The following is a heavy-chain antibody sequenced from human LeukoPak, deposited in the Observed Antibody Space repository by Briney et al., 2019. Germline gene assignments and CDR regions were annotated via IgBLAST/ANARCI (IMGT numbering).Heavy chain of an antibody. D-gene: IGHD2-15*01. CDR1: GGSFSGYY. V-gene: IGHV4-34*01. J-gene: IGHJ3*02. CDR3: ARRGRRAFDI. Sequence: SETLSLTCAVYGGSFSGYYWSWIRQPPGKGLEWIGEINHSGSTNYNPSLKSRVTILVDTSKNQFSLKLSSVTAADTAVYYCARRGRRAFDIWGQGTMVTVSS. CDR2: INHSGST.